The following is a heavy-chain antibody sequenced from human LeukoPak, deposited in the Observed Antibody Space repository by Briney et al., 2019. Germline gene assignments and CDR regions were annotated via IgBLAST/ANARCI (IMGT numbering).Heavy chain of an antibody. J-gene: IGHJ6*02. CDR3: AREVKAYYYYGMDV. Sequence: SETLSLTCTVSGGSINSSSYYWGWIRQPPGKGLEWIGTIYYSGSTYYNPSLKSRVTISVDTSKNQFSLKLSSVTAADTAVYYCAREVKAYYYYGMDVWGQGTTVTVSS. D-gene: IGHD3-22*01. CDR1: GGSINSSSYY. V-gene: IGHV4-39*07. CDR2: IYYSGST.